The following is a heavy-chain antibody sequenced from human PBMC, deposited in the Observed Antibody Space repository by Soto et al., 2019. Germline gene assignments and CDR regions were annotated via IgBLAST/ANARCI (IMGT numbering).Heavy chain of an antibody. Sequence: QVQLQESGPGLVKPSGTLSLTCAVSGGSISSSNWWSWVRQPPGKGLEWIGEIYHSGSTNYNPSLKSRVTISVDKSKNQFSLKLSSVTAADTAVYYCASEARIATIRPYYYYYYGMDVWGQGTTVTVSS. V-gene: IGHV4-4*02. CDR3: ASEARIATIRPYYYYYYGMDV. CDR1: GGSISSSNW. CDR2: IYHSGST. J-gene: IGHJ6*02. D-gene: IGHD2-21*01.